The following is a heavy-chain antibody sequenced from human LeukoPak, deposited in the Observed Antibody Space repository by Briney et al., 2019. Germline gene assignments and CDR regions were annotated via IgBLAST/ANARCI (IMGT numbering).Heavy chain of an antibody. CDR3: AEGNRASNWYYFDY. Sequence: GGPLRLSCAASGFTFSSYAMSWVRQAPGKGLEWVSAISGSGGSTYYADSVKGRFTISRDNSKNTLYLQMNSLRAEDTAVYYCAEGNRASNWYYFDYWGQGTLVTVSS. V-gene: IGHV3-23*01. CDR2: ISGSGGST. J-gene: IGHJ4*02. CDR1: GFTFSSYA. D-gene: IGHD6-13*01.